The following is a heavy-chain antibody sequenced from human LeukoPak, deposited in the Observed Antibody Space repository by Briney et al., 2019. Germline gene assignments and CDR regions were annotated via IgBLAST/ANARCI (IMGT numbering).Heavy chain of an antibody. V-gene: IGHV1-69*13. CDR3: ARGVSTGTTYGMDV. Sequence: GASVKVSCKASGGTFSSNAISWVRQAPGQGLEWMGGIIPIFGTANYAQKFQGRVTITADESTSTAYMELSSLRSEDTAVYYCARGVSTGTTYGMDVWGQGTTVTVSS. CDR1: GGTFSSNA. J-gene: IGHJ6*02. D-gene: IGHD1-1*01. CDR2: IIPIFGTA.